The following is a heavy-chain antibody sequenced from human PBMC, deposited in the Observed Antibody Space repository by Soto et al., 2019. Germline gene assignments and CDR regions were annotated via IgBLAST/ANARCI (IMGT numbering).Heavy chain of an antibody. CDR2: ISYDGSNK. V-gene: IGHV3-30-3*01. CDR1: GFTFSSYA. J-gene: IGHJ6*02. D-gene: IGHD4-17*01. Sequence: PGGSLRLSCAASGFTFSSYAMHWVRQAPGKGLEWVAVISYDGSNKYYADSVKGRFTISRDNSKNTLYPQMNSLRAEDTAVYYCARTTVTTAYYYYYYGMDVWGQGTTVTVSS. CDR3: ARTTVTTAYYYYYYGMDV.